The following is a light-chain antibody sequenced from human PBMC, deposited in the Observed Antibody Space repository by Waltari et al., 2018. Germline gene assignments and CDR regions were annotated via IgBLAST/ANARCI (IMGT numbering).Light chain of an antibody. CDR2: EDH. CDR3: GTWDNGLRGGV. Sequence: QSMLTQPHSVSAAPGQTVTISCSGGGSNLGVFYVAWYQQFPGTAPKLLIYEDHKRPSGTPDRFSGSKSGMSATLSITGVQTGDEADYYCGTWDNGLRGGVFGGGTKLTVV. V-gene: IGLV1-51*01. J-gene: IGLJ2*01. CDR1: GSNLGVFY.